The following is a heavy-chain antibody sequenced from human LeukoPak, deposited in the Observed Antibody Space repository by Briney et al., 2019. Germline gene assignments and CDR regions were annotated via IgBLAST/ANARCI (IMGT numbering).Heavy chain of an antibody. D-gene: IGHD1-26*01. V-gene: IGHV4-61*02. CDR1: GGSIISGTYY. CDR3: AREFRKGWDWFDP. CDR2: IHAGGST. J-gene: IGHJ5*02. Sequence: SETLSLTCTVSGGSIISGTYYWSWIRQPAGKGLEWIGRIHAGGSTNYNPSLKSRVTISADTSKNQFSLKLSPVTAADTAVYYCAREFRKGWDWFDPWGQGTLVTVSS.